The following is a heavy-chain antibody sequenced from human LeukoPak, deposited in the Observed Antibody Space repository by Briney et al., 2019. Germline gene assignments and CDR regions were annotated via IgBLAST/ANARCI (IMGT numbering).Heavy chain of an antibody. D-gene: IGHD3-22*01. CDR3: ATSFYYYDSSGYSY. CDR1: EYSFNNYW. J-gene: IGHJ4*02. V-gene: IGHV5-51*01. CDR2: IYPGDSET. Sequence: GESLKISCKGSEYSFNNYWIAWVRQMPGKGLEWMGIIYPGDSETRYSPSLQGQVTISADKSISTAYLQWSSLKASDTAMYYCATSFYYYDSSGYSYWGQGTLVTVSS.